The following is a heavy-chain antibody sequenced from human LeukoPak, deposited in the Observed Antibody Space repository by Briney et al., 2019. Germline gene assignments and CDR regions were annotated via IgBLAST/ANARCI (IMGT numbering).Heavy chain of an antibody. CDR2: IHYDGNNK. CDR1: GFTFSNYG. CDR3: AKVGGGDFDY. J-gene: IGHJ4*02. V-gene: IGHV3-30*02. Sequence: PGGPLRLSCAASGFTFSNYGMHWVRQAPGRGLEGVAFIHYDGNNKYYADSVKGRFTVSRDNSKNTLYLQMNSLRAEDTAVYYCAKVGGGDFDYWGQGTLVTVSS. D-gene: IGHD4-23*01.